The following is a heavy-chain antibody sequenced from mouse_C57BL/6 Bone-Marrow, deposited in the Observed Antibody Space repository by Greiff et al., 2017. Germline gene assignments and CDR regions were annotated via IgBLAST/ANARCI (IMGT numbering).Heavy chain of an antibody. Sequence: QVQLKESGPGLVQPSQSLSITCTVSGFSLTSYGVHWVRQSPGKGLEWLGVIWSGGSTDYNAAFISRLSISKDNSKSQVFFKMNSLQADDTAIYYCASYDYPNAMDYWGQGTSVTVSS. D-gene: IGHD2-4*01. CDR1: GFSLTSYG. V-gene: IGHV2-2*01. J-gene: IGHJ4*01. CDR2: IWSGGST. CDR3: ASYDYPNAMDY.